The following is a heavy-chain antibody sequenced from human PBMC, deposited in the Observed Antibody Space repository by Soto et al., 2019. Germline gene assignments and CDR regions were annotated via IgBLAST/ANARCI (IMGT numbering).Heavy chain of an antibody. CDR2: INHSGST. CDR3: ARGGGKLLWFGELHYYYGMDV. J-gene: IGHJ6*02. CDR1: GGSFSGYY. Sequence: SETLSLTCAVYGGSFSGYYWSWIRQPPGKGLEWIGEINHSGSTNYNPSLKSRVTISVDTSKNQFSLKLSSVTAADTAVYYCARGGGKLLWFGELHYYYGMDVWGQGTTVTVS. V-gene: IGHV4-34*01. D-gene: IGHD3-10*01.